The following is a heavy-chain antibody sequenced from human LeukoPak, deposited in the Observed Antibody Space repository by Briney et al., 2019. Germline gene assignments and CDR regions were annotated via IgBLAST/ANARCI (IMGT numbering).Heavy chain of an antibody. CDR3: ARERAAAGYNWFDP. V-gene: IGHV3-66*01. CDR2: IYSGGST. Sequence: GGSLRLSCAASGFTVSSNYMSWVRQAPGKGLEWVSVIYSGGSTYYADSVKGRFTISRDNYKNTLYLQMNSLRAEDTAVYYCARERAAAGYNWFDPWGQGTLVTVSS. D-gene: IGHD6-13*01. CDR1: GFTVSSNY. J-gene: IGHJ5*02.